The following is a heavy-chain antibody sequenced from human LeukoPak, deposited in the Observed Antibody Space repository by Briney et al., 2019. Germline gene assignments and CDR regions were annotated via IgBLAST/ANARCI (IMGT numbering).Heavy chain of an antibody. CDR2: INPKTGDR. D-gene: IGHD2-15*01. Sequence: ASVKVSCKASGYIFSDYYMHWVRQAPGQGLERMGWINPKTGDRKYAQNFQGRVTMTRDTSISTVYMELSRLSLDDTAVYYCARDEYCSGGNCPGDFQYWGQGTLVTVSS. J-gene: IGHJ1*01. CDR1: GYIFSDYY. CDR3: ARDEYCSGGNCPGDFQY. V-gene: IGHV1-2*02.